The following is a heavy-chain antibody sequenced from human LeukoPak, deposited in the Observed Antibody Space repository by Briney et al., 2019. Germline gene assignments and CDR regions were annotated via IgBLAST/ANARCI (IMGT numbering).Heavy chain of an antibody. CDR2: IIPIFGTT. D-gene: IGHD3-22*01. CDR1: GDTFRNYA. Sequence: ASVKVSCKASGDTFRNYAISWVREAPGQGLEWMGRIIPIFGTTRYAQKFQGRVTITTDASTTTAYMELRSLRSDDTAVYYCARAGVITTTDAFDIWGQGTMVTVSS. CDR3: ARAGVITTTDAFDI. V-gene: IGHV1-69*05. J-gene: IGHJ3*02.